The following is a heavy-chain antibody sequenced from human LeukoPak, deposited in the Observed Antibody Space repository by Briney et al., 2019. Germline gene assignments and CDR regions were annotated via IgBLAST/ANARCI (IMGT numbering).Heavy chain of an antibody. V-gene: IGHV4-59*08. CDR2: IYYSGSS. CDR1: GGSISNYH. Sequence: SETLSLTCTVSGGSISNYHWSWIRQPPGKGLEWIGNIYYSGSSNYNPSLKSRVTISVDTAKNQFSLKLSSVTAADTAVYYCARLPPKVTAIAGGTFDFWGQGTMVTVSS. CDR3: ARLPPKVTAIAGGTFDF. D-gene: IGHD2-21*02. J-gene: IGHJ3*01.